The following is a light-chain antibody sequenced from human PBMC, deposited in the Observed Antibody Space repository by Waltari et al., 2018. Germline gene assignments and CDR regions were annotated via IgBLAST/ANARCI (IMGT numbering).Light chain of an antibody. CDR3: QQYYSSTWT. J-gene: IGKJ1*01. V-gene: IGKV3-20*01. Sequence: EIVLTQSPGTLSWSPGERATLSCRASEFVGNDYLAWYQQKPGQAPRLLIYDASRRATGTTDRFSGSGSGTDFSLTISRLEPEDFAVYYCQQYYSSTWTFGQGTKVDI. CDR1: EFVGNDY. CDR2: DAS.